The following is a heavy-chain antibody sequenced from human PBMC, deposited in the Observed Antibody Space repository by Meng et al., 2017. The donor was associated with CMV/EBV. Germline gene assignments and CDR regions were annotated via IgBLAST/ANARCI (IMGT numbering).Heavy chain of an antibody. D-gene: IGHD2-2*01. V-gene: IGHV3-48*04. CDR3: ARDGVVVVPAASISLDY. Sequence: GESLKISCAASGFTFSSYSMNWVRQAPGKGLEWVSYISSSSSTIYYADSVKGRFTISRDNAKNSLYLQMNSLRAEDTAVYYCARDGVVVVPAASISLDYWGQGTLVTVSS. CDR1: GFTFSSYS. J-gene: IGHJ4*02. CDR2: ISSSSSTI.